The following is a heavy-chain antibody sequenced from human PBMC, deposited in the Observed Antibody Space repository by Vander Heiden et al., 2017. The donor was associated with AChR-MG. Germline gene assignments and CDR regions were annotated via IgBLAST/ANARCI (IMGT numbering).Heavy chain of an antibody. D-gene: IGHD3-22*01. J-gene: IGHJ3*02. CDR3: ARDIEDSSGYLPGAFDI. CDR2: IIPIFGTA. V-gene: IGHV1-69*06. Sequence: QVQLVQSGAEVKKPGSSVKVSCKASGGTFSSYAINWVRQAPGQGLEWMGGIIPIFGTANYAQKFQGRVTITADKSTSTAYMELSSLRSEDTAVYYCARDIEDSSGYLPGAFDIWGQGTMVTVSS. CDR1: GGTFSSYA.